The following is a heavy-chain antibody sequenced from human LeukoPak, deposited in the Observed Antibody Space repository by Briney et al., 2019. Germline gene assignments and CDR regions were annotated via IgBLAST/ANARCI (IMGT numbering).Heavy chain of an antibody. Sequence: SETLSLTCAVYGGSFSGYYWSWIRQPPGNGLEWIGEINHSGSTNYNPSLKSRVTISVDTSKNQFSLKLSSVTAADTAVYYCARGRGYSSWYYFDYWGQGTLVTVSS. CDR1: GGSFSGYY. J-gene: IGHJ4*02. D-gene: IGHD5-18*01. V-gene: IGHV4-34*01. CDR3: ARGRGYSSWYYFDY. CDR2: INHSGST.